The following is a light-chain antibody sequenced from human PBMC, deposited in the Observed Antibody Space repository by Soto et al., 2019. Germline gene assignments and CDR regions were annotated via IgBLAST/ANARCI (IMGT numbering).Light chain of an antibody. CDR1: SSDGGGYNY. J-gene: IGLJ3*02. Sequence: QSALTQPASVSGSPGQSITISCTGTSSDGGGYNYVSWYQQHPGKAPKLMIYEDSNRPSGVSNRLSGSKSGNTAALSISGLQAEEEADYYCSSYTSGSTWVFGGGTKVTVL. V-gene: IGLV2-14*01. CDR3: SSYTSGSTWV. CDR2: EDS.